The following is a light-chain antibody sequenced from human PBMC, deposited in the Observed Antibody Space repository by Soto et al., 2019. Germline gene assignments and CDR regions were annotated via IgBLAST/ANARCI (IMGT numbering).Light chain of an antibody. CDR2: GAS. Sequence: EIVLTQSPGTLSLSPGESATLSCSASQPVRNDYLAWYQQKPGQAPRVLISGASTRVTGIPYRFSGSGSGADFTLTISRLEPEDFAVYYCQNYGTLPWPFGQGTKVEIK. CDR3: QNYGTLPWP. V-gene: IGKV3-20*01. J-gene: IGKJ1*01. CDR1: QPVRNDY.